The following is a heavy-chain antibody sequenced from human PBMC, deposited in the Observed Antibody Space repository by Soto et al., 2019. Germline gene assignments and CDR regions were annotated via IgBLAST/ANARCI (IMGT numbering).Heavy chain of an antibody. CDR3: ARCRATYSNYDAFDI. CDR1: GFTFSSYW. J-gene: IGHJ3*02. D-gene: IGHD4-4*01. V-gene: IGHV3-7*01. CDR2: IKQDGSEK. Sequence: GGSLRLSCAASGFTFSSYWMSWVRQAPGKGLERVANIKQDGSEKYYVDSVKGRFTISRDNAKNSLYLQMNSLRAEDTAVYYCARCRATYSNYDAFDIWGQGTMVTVSS.